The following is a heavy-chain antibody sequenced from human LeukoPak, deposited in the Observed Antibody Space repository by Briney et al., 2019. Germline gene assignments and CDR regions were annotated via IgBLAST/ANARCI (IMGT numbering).Heavy chain of an antibody. CDR2: ISYDGSNK. CDR1: GFTFSSYA. D-gene: IGHD6-13*01. J-gene: IGHJ6*02. CDR3: ARDEDSSWDNYYYYYGMDV. V-gene: IGHV3-30-3*01. Sequence: GGSLRLSCAASGFTFSSYAMHWVRQAPGKGLEWVAVISYDGSNKYYADSVKGRFTISRDNSKNTLYLQMNSLRAEDTAVYYYARDEDSSWDNYYYYYGMDVWGQGTTVTVSS.